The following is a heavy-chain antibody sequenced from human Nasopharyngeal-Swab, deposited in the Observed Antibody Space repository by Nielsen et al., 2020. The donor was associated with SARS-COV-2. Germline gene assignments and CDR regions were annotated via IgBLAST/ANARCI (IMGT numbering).Heavy chain of an antibody. Sequence: ASVKVSCKTSGSTFTDYYIHWVRQVPGQGLEWVGCINPYNGDTFYAQNFQGRVTVTRDTSRSTAYIDLSRLRSDDTAVYYCARDYYDNYDSDFWGQGTLVTVSS. D-gene: IGHD3-22*01. V-gene: IGHV1-2*02. CDR2: INPYNGDT. J-gene: IGHJ4*02. CDR3: ARDYYDNYDSDF. CDR1: GSTFTDYY.